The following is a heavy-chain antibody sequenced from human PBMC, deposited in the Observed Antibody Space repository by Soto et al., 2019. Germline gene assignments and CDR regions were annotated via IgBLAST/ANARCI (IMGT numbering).Heavy chain of an antibody. CDR3: ARGTYWLDH. J-gene: IGHJ5*02. V-gene: IGHV3-33*01. CDR2: IWYDGSNR. Sequence: GSLRLSCAASGFTFSSYGMHWVGQAPGKGLEWVAVIWYDGSNRYYADSVKGRFTISRDNSKNTLYLQMNSLRAEDTAVYYCARGTYWLDHWDQGTLVTVSS. CDR1: GFTFSSYG.